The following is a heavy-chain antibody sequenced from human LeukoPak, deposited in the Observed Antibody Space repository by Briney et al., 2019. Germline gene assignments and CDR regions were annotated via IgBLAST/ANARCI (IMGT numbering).Heavy chain of an antibody. J-gene: IGHJ4*02. CDR1: GTGFSHYW. V-gene: IGHV5-51*01. D-gene: IGHD2-2*01. Sequence: GAFLETCKEGCGTGFSHYWNGVGRALPEKRVWGVGISYPGDSDTRYSPSFQGQVTTSADKSISTAYLQWSSLKASDTAMYYFARLSWPAPARYWGQGTLVTVSS. CDR2: SYPGDSDT. CDR3: ARLSWPAPARY.